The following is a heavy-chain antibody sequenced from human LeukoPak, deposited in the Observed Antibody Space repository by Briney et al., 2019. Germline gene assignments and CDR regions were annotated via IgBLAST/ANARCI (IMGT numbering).Heavy chain of an antibody. CDR1: GGSISSSSYY. V-gene: IGHV4-39*01. CDR2: IYYSGST. CDR3: ARRCSSSSYFDY. J-gene: IGHJ4*02. Sequence: ASETLSLTCTVSGGSISSSSYYWGWIRQPPGKGLEWIGSIYYSGSTYYNPSLKSRVTISVDTSKNQFSLKLSSVTAADTAVYYCARRCSSSSYFDYWGQGTLVTVCS. D-gene: IGHD6-13*01.